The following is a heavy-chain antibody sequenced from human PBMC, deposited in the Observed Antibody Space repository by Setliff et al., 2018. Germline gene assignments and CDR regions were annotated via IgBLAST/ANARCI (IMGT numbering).Heavy chain of an antibody. D-gene: IGHD2-15*01. V-gene: IGHV1-3*01. CDR2: ITAGIVDT. Sequence: ASVKVSCKASGYTSTTNALHWVRRAPGQSLEWMGWITAGIVDTKYSQKFQGRITITRDTSASTFYMELSSLTSEDTALYSCAASVGGAPYYYGLDVWGQGTTVTSP. CDR1: GYTSTTNA. J-gene: IGHJ6*02. CDR3: AASVGGAPYYYGLDV.